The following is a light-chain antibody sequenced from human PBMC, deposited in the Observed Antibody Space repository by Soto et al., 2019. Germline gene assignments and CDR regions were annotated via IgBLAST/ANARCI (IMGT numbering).Light chain of an antibody. CDR3: QQDGSSPRT. CDR2: DAS. J-gene: IGKJ1*01. V-gene: IGKV3D-20*01. CDR1: QSVSSSS. Sequence: ICWTQSPATLSESAGERATLSCGASQSVSSSSLAWYQQKHGLAPRLLMYDASSRATGIPDRFSGSVSGTDGTITVGRLQPEDGPLYYCQQDGSSPRTLVQGTKDDIK.